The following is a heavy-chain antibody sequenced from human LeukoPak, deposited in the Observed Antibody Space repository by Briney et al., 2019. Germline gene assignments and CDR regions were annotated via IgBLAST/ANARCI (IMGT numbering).Heavy chain of an antibody. J-gene: IGHJ4*02. CDR2: ISGSGGRT. V-gene: IGHV3-23*01. CDR3: ARGWPWDY. D-gene: IGHD6-13*01. CDR1: GFTFSSYA. Sequence: GGSLRLSCAASGFTFSSYAMNWVRQDPGKGLEWVSSISGSGGRTYYADSVKGRFTISRDNSKNTLYLQMNSLRAEDTAVYYCARGWPWDYWGQGTLVTVSS.